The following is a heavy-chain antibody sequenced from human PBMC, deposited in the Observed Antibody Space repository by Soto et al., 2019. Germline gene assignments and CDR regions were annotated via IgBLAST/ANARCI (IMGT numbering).Heavy chain of an antibody. CDR2: ISPILDIA. V-gene: IGHV1-69*08. Sequence: QVQLVQSGAEVKKPGSSVKVSCKASGGTFSSYTINWVRQAPGQGLEWMGRISPILDIANYAQKFQGRVTITADKSTNTAYQELTRLRSEDTAVYYCAREGLDLDFECWGQGTVVTVSS. J-gene: IGHJ4*02. CDR3: AREGLDLDFEC. CDR1: GGTFSSYT.